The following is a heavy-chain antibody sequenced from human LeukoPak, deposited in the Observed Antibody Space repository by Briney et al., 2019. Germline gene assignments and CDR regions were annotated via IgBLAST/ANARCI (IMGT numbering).Heavy chain of an antibody. CDR1: GFTFSNYV. D-gene: IGHD5-12*01. V-gene: IGHV3-30*18. CDR3: AKGGGYEAQYYYYYLDV. J-gene: IGHJ6*03. CDR2: IAHDGSNK. Sequence: GGSLRLSCAASGFTFSNYVMQWVRQAPGKGLEWVALIAHDGSNKYYADSVKGRFTVSRDNSKNTLYLQMKSLRAEDTAVYYCAKGGGYEAQYYYYYLDVWGKGTTVTISS.